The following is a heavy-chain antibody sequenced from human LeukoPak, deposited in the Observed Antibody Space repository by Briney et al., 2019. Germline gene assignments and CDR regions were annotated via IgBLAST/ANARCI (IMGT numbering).Heavy chain of an antibody. CDR2: ISYDGSNK. V-gene: IGHV3-30*04. CDR3: ARDEEQLDAFDI. CDR1: GFTFSSYA. J-gene: IGHJ3*02. D-gene: IGHD6-6*01. Sequence: GGSLRLSCAASGFTFSSYAMHWVRQAPGKGLEWVAVISYDGSNKYYADSVKGRFTISRDNSKNTLYLQMNSLRAEDTAVYYCARDEEQLDAFDIWGQGTMVTVSS.